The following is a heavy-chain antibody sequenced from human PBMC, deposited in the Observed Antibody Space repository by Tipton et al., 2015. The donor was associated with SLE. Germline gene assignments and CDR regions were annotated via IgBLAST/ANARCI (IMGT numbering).Heavy chain of an antibody. CDR3: ATHYFESGGFFGNYFFDY. V-gene: IGHV1-69*01. D-gene: IGHD3-22*01. CDR1: AGVFNTYT. CDR2: IIPIFGTP. J-gene: IGHJ4*02. Sequence: QLVQSGAEVKRPGSSVKVSCKASAGVFNTYTISWVRQAHGQGLEWLGGIIPIFGTPHHAQMFEGRVTITADESTNTAYMELSSLRSQDTAVYYCATHYFESGGFFGNYFFDYWGQGTLVTVSS.